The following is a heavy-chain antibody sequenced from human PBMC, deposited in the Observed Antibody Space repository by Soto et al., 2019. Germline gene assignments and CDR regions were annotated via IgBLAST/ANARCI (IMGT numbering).Heavy chain of an antibody. Sequence: PSETLSLTCTVSGCSISSGDYYWSWIRQPPGKGLEWIGYIYYSGSTNYNPSLKSRVTISVDTSKNQFSLKLSSVTAADTAVYYCAMGGYSYGNSYYYYGMDVWGQGTTVTVSS. J-gene: IGHJ6*02. CDR1: GCSISSGDYY. V-gene: IGHV4-61*08. CDR3: AMGGYSYGNSYYYYGMDV. CDR2: IYYSGST. D-gene: IGHD5-18*01.